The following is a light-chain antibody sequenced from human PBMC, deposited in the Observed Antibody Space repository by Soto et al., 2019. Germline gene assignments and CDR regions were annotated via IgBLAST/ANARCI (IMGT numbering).Light chain of an antibody. J-gene: IGKJ2*01. V-gene: IGKV1-39*01. CDR2: AGS. CDR1: RDISDY. CDR3: EQTKFVQYT. Sequence: DIPMTQSPPSLSASVGDRVTITCRASRDISDYVNWYQYKPGKAPKPLIYAGSNLHCGVTSRFSGSVSGTDFTLTISSLQPADSAASSGEQTKFVQYTFGQGTKLDI.